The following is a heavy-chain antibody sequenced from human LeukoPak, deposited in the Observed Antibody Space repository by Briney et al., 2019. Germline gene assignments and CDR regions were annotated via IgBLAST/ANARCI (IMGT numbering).Heavy chain of an antibody. D-gene: IGHD3-3*01. CDR2: ISGSGGST. V-gene: IGHV3-23*01. Sequence: PGGSLRLSCAASGFTFSSYAMSWVRQAPGKGLEWVSAISGSGGSTYYADSVKGRFTISRDNAKNTLSLQMNRLRPEDTGVYYCARAPSEIGGYYPEYFRHWGQGTLVTVSS. J-gene: IGHJ1*01. CDR1: GFTFSSYA. CDR3: ARAPSEIGGYYPEYFRH.